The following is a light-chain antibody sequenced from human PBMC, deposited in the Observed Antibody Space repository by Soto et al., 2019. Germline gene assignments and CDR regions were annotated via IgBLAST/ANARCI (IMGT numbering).Light chain of an antibody. Sequence: QSALTQPASVSGSPGQAITISCAGTREDSGAYDYVSWYQQHPGNAAKLLVYEVTNRPSGVSDRFSGSKSGNTASLTISGLQAEDEADYYCNSYTNSSAVVFGGGTKVTVL. CDR2: EVT. J-gene: IGLJ2*01. CDR3: NSYTNSSAVV. CDR1: REDSGAYDY. V-gene: IGLV2-14*01.